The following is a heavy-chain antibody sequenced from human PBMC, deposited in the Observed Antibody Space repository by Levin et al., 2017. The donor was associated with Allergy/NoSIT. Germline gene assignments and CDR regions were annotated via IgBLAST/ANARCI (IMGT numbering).Heavy chain of an antibody. CDR2: ISYDGGNE. CDR3: AKDLTNTGYCSGSSCYRLDY. Sequence: LSLTCAASGFTFSTYGMHWVRQAPGKGLEWVSVISYDGGNEYYADSVKGRFTISRDNSKNTLYLQMNSLRAEDTAVYYCAKDLTNTGYCSGSSCYRLDYWGQGNLVTVSS. V-gene: IGHV3-30*18. J-gene: IGHJ4*02. D-gene: IGHD2-15*01. CDR1: GFTFSTYG.